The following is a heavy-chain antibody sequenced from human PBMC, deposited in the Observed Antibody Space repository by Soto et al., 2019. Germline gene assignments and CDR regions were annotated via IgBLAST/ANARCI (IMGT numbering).Heavy chain of an antibody. CDR1: GVTVSSNY. CDR3: ARDGITVAGTKIAY. J-gene: IGHJ4*02. V-gene: IGHV3-66*01. Sequence: GGSLRLSCAASGVTVSSNYMSWVRQAPGKGLEWVSVFFSGFCTYYADSVKGRFTISRDNSKNAVYLQMNSLRAEDTAVYYCARDGITVAGTKIAYWGQGTQVTVSS. D-gene: IGHD6-19*01. CDR2: FFSGFCT.